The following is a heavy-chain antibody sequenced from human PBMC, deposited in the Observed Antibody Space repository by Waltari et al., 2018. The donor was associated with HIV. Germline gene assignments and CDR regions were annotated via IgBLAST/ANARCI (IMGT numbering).Heavy chain of an antibody. CDR3: ARQSTEPDTAMVPYYFDY. D-gene: IGHD5-18*01. Sequence: QLQLQESGPGLVKPSETLSLTCTVSGGSISSSSYYWGWIRQPPGKGLEGIGSSYYSGSTYYNPSLKSRVTISVDTSKNQFSLKLSSVTAADTAVYYCARQSTEPDTAMVPYYFDYWGQGTLVTVSS. V-gene: IGHV4-39*01. J-gene: IGHJ4*02. CDR2: SYYSGST. CDR1: GGSISSSSYY.